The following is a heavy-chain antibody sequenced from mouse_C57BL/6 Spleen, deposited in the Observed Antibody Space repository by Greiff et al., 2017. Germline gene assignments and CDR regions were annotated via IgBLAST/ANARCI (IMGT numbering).Heavy chain of an antibody. CDR1: GYTFTDYN. J-gene: IGHJ2*01. CDR3: ARPTMVTTFDY. Sequence: EVQLQRSGPELVKPGASVKMSCKASGYTFTDYNMHWVKQSHGKSLEWIGYINPNNGGTSYNQKFKGKATLTVNKSSSTAYMELRSLTSEDSAVYYCARPTMVTTFDYWGQGTTLTVSS. D-gene: IGHD2-9*01. V-gene: IGHV1-22*01. CDR2: INPNNGGT.